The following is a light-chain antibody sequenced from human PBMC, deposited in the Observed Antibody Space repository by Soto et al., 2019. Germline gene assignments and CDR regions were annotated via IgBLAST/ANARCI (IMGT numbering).Light chain of an antibody. J-gene: IGLJ3*02. V-gene: IGLV2-14*01. CDR3: SLYTSSVINWV. CDR2: DVS. CDR1: SSDVGGYNY. Sequence: QSALTQPASVAGSPGQSITISCTGTSSDVGGYNYVSWYQQHPGKSPKLMIYDVSNRPSGVANRVYVSKSGNMASLTISGIQAEDEADYYCSLYTSSVINWVFAGGTQLAV.